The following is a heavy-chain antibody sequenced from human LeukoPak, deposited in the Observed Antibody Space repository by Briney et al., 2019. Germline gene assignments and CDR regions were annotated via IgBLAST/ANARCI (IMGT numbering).Heavy chain of an antibody. D-gene: IGHD5-18*01. CDR3: ARWRIYYFDY. CDR2: IYYSGST. J-gene: IGHJ4*02. Sequence: SETLSLTRTVSGSSINNYYWSWIRQPPGKGLEWIGYIYYSGSTNYNPSLKSRVTISVDTSKNQFSLRLSSVTAADTAMYYCARWRIYYFDYWGQGTLVTVSS. V-gene: IGHV4-59*01. CDR1: GSSINNYY.